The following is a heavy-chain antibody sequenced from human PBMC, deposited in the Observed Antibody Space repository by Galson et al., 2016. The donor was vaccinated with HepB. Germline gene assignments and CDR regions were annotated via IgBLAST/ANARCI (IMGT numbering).Heavy chain of an antibody. V-gene: IGHV3-7*03. D-gene: IGHD6-19*01. CDR3: VGGAGWLPDY. CDR1: GFSFSGLW. Sequence: SLRLSCAASGFSFSGLWMNWVRQTPGKGLEWVAIIKQDGSEQKYVDSVKGRFTISRDNAKNTVYLQMNSLRGEDTAVYYCVGGAGWLPDYWGQGTLVTGSS. J-gene: IGHJ4*02. CDR2: IKQDGSEQ.